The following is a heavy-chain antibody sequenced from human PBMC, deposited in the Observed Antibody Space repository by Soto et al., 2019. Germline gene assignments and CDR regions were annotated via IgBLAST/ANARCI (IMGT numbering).Heavy chain of an antibody. D-gene: IGHD1-26*01. J-gene: IGHJ4*02. V-gene: IGHV3-23*01. CDR3: AKAGIVGATNYFDY. CDR1: GFTFSSYA. Sequence: SGGSPRPSCAASGFTFSSYAMSWVRQAPGKGLEWVXAXSXXXVXTXXXDXXXXRFTISRGNSKNTLYLQMKSLRAEDTPVYYCAKAGIVGATNYFDYWGQGTLVTVSS. CDR2: XSXXXVXT.